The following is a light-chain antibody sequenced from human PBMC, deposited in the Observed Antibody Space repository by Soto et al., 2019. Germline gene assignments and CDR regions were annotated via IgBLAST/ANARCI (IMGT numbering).Light chain of an antibody. Sequence: SALTQPASVSGSPGQSITISCTGTSSDVGGYNYVSWYQQHPGKAPKLMIYEVTNRPSGVSNRFSGSKSGNRASLTISGLQAEDEADYYCSSYSSSSTLCVFGSGTKVTVL. J-gene: IGLJ1*01. V-gene: IGLV2-14*01. CDR3: SSYSSSSTLCV. CDR1: SSDVGGYNY. CDR2: EVT.